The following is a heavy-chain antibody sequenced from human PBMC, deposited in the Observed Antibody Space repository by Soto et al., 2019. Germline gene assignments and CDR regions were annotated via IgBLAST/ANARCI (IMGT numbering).Heavy chain of an antibody. CDR2: ITGNGGRI. V-gene: IGHV3-64*01. CDR3: ARRNTGYDL. CDR1: GFTFSSYG. D-gene: IGHD5-12*01. Sequence: EVQLVESGGGLVKPGGSLRLSCVASGFTFSSYGMHWVRQAPGKGLEFVSAITGNGGRIYYANSVKGRFTISRDNSKNTLYLQMGSLRAEDTAVYYCARRNTGYDLWGQGTLVTVSS. J-gene: IGHJ5*02.